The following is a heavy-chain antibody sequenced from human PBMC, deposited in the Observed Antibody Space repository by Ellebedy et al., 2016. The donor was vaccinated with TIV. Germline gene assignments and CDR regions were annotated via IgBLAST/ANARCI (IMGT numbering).Heavy chain of an antibody. CDR1: GGSFSGYY. D-gene: IGHD6-19*01. V-gene: IGHV4-34*01. Sequence: SETLSLXXAVYGGSFSGYYWSWIRQPPGKGLEWIGEINHSGSTNYNPSLKSRVTISVDTSKNQFSLKLSSVTAADTAVYYCARRGGWLYYYYGMDVWGQGTTVTVSS. CDR3: ARRGGWLYYYYGMDV. CDR2: INHSGST. J-gene: IGHJ6*02.